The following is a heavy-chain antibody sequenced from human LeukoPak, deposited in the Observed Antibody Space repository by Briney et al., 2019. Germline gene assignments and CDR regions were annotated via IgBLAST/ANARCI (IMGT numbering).Heavy chain of an antibody. V-gene: IGHV1-2*02. CDR2: SNPNSGGT. CDR1: GYTFTGYY. J-gene: IGHJ4*02. CDR3: ARGGYCSGAACYHLPDF. D-gene: IGHD2-15*01. Sequence: ASVKVSCKASGYTFTGYYMHWVRQAPGQGLEWMGWSNPNSGGTNYAQKFQGRLTMTRDTSISTAYMELSSLSFDDTAVYYCARGGYCSGAACYHLPDFWGQGTLVTVSS.